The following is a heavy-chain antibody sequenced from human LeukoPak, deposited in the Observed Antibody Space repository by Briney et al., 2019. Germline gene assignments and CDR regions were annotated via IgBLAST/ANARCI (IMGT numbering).Heavy chain of an antibody. Sequence: SETLSLTCAVYGGSFSGYYRSWIRQPPGKGLEWIGEINHSGSTNYNPSLKSRVTISVDTSKNQFSLKLSSVTAADTAVYYCARDFNTDIWGQGTMVTVSS. CDR2: INHSGST. CDR1: GGSFSGYY. CDR3: ARDFNTDI. D-gene: IGHD2/OR15-2a*01. V-gene: IGHV4-34*01. J-gene: IGHJ3*02.